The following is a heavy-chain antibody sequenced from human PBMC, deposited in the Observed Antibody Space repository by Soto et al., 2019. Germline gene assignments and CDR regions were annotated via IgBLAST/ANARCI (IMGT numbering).Heavy chain of an antibody. Sequence: ETLSLTCTVSGGSISDYYWSWIRQPPGKGLEWIGYIYHSGTTNYSPSLKSRVTISVDRSKNQFSLKLSSVTAADTAVYYCARAHYGDYGYGMDVWGQGTTVTVSS. CDR1: GGSISDYY. D-gene: IGHD4-17*01. V-gene: IGHV4-59*12. CDR3: ARAHYGDYGYGMDV. J-gene: IGHJ6*02. CDR2: IYHSGTT.